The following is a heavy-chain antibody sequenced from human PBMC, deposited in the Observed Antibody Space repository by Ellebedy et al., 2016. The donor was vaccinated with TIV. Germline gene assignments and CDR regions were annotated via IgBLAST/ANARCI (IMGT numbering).Heavy chain of an antibody. J-gene: IGHJ6*02. Sequence: GESLKISCAASGFSFSDYSMNWFRQAPGTGLEWVAVIWYDGSNKKYADSVKGRFTISRDNSKNTLYLQMNSLRAEDTAVYYCARANTAMVRRNHMDVWGQGTTVTVSS. V-gene: IGHV3-33*08. D-gene: IGHD5-18*01. CDR3: ARANTAMVRRNHMDV. CDR1: GFSFSDYS. CDR2: IWYDGSNK.